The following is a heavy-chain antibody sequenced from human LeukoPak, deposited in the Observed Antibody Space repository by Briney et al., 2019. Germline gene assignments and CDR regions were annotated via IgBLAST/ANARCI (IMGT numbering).Heavy chain of an antibody. CDR2: IRSKTHSGAT. Sequence: GGSLRLSCTASGFTFGDYAMSWFRQAPGKGLEWLGFIRSKTHSGATEYAASVRGRFTISRDDSKSIAYLQMNSLKIEDTAMYYCTRGYSYGFHWGQGTLVTVSS. V-gene: IGHV3-49*03. J-gene: IGHJ4*02. CDR1: GFTFGDYA. D-gene: IGHD5-18*01. CDR3: TRGYSYGFH.